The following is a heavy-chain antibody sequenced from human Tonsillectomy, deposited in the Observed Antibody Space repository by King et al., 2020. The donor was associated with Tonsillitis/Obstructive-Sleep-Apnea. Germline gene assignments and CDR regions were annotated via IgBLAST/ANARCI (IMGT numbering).Heavy chain of an antibody. J-gene: IGHJ4*02. V-gene: IGHV5-51*01. CDR2: IYPGDSDT. CDR1: GYSFTKYW. CDR3: AGFRGERSPSGDYGGYLDC. D-gene: IGHD3-3*01. Sequence: VQLVESGADVKKSGESLKISCKGSGYSFTKYWIAWVRQMPGKGLEWMGIIYPGDSDTRYSPSFQGQVTISADKSINTAYLQWSSLKASDTAMYYCAGFRGERSPSGDYGGYLDCWGQGTLVTVPS.